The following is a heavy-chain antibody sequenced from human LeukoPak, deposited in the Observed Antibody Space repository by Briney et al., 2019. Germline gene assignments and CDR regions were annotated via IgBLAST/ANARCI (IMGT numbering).Heavy chain of an antibody. Sequence: GGSLRLSCAASGFTFSSYSMNWVRQAPGKGLEWVSSISSSSSYIYYADSVKGRFTISRDNAKNSLYLQMNSLRAEDTALYYCARGHGSGSYFQAPFDYWGQGTLVTVSS. D-gene: IGHD3-10*01. CDR3: ARGHGSGSYFQAPFDY. J-gene: IGHJ4*02. V-gene: IGHV3-21*01. CDR1: GFTFSSYS. CDR2: ISSSSSYI.